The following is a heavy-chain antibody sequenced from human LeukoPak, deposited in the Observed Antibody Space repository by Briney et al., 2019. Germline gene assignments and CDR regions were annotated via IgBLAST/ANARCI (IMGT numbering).Heavy chain of an antibody. Sequence: ASVKVSCKASGYTFTGYYMHWVRQAPGHGLEWMGWINPNSGGTNYAQKFQGRVTMTRDTSISTAYMELSRLRSDDTAVYYCARGNSSGYYLPFFGYWGQGTLVTVSS. V-gene: IGHV1-2*02. J-gene: IGHJ4*02. CDR1: GYTFTGYY. CDR2: INPNSGGT. CDR3: ARGNSSGYYLPFFGY. D-gene: IGHD3-22*01.